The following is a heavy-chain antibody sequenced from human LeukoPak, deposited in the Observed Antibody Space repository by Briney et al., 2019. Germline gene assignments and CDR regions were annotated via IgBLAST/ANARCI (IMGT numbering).Heavy chain of an antibody. CDR1: GYRFTSYW. Sequence: GEPLKISFKGSGYRFTSYWIGWGRPMPGKGVGWMGIIYPGDSDTRYSPSFQGQVTISADKSISTAYLQWSSLKASDTAMYYCARRLYYYDSSGYSNALDIWGQGTMVTVSS. V-gene: IGHV5-51*01. J-gene: IGHJ3*02. CDR3: ARRLYYYDSSGYSNALDI. CDR2: IYPGDSDT. D-gene: IGHD3-22*01.